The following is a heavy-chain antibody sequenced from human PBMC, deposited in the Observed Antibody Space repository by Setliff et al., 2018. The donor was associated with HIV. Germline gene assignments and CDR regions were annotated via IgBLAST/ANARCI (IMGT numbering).Heavy chain of an antibody. CDR3: ARDVDVYDILTGYHFDY. V-gene: IGHV1-46*01. J-gene: IGHJ4*02. CDR2: ITPSGGSR. CDR1: GYTFSSYS. Sequence: VASVKVSCKTSGYTFSSYSLHWVRQGPGQGLEWMGIITPSGGSRRYAQKFQGRLTMTRDMSTSTVHMDLSSLRPEDTAVYYCARDVDVYDILTGYHFDYWGQGTLVTVSS. D-gene: IGHD3-9*01.